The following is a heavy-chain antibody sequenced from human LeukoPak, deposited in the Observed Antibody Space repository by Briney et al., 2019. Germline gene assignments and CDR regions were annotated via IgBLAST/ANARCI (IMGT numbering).Heavy chain of an antibody. CDR1: GYTFTNYY. CDR3: ARSHSSWYCFDP. D-gene: IGHD6-13*01. V-gene: IGHV1-46*01. CDR2: IDPRGGST. Sequence: ASVKVSCKASGYTFTNYYMHWVRQATGQGLEWMGVIDPRGGSTTYAQKVQGRFTMTRDTSTSTVYMELRSLNSEDTAVYYCARSHSSWYCFDPWGQGTLVTVSS. J-gene: IGHJ5*02.